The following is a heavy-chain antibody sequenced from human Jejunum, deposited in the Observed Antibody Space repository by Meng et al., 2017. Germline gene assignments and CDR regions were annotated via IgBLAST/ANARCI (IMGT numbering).Heavy chain of an antibody. CDR1: GYTLTELS. Sequence: ASAMVSCKVSGYTLTELSMHWVRQAPGKGLEWMGGYDPEESETSYAQKFQGRVIMTEDTSADTAYMEMGSLRSEDTAVYYCATMKQWLDFYFEYWGQGTLVTVSS. CDR2: YDPEESET. J-gene: IGHJ4*02. D-gene: IGHD6-19*01. CDR3: ATMKQWLDFYFEY. V-gene: IGHV1-24*01.